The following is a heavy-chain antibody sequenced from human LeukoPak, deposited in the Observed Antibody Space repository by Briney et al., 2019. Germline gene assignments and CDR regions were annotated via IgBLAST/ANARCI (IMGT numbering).Heavy chain of an antibody. CDR3: ARDLVTVTKGFDI. V-gene: IGHV4-59*11. CDR1: DDSFSSHY. Sequence: SETLSLTCAVSDDSFSSHYWTWIRQPPGKGLEWIGYISYIGSTNYNPSLKSRVTISIVTSRNQFSLRLSSVTAADTAVYYCARDLVTVTKGFDIWGQGTMVSVSS. CDR2: ISYIGST. D-gene: IGHD4-17*01. J-gene: IGHJ3*02.